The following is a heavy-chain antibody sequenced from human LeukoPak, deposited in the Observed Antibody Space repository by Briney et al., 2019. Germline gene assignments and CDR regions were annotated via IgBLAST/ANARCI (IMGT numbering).Heavy chain of an antibody. V-gene: IGHV3-15*01. CDR2: LKSITDGGTT. J-gene: IGHJ4*02. CDR3: TTDHFA. CDR1: GFTFSSYA. D-gene: IGHD2/OR15-2a*01. Sequence: GGSLRLSCAASGFTFSSYAMSWVRQAPGKGLEWVGRLKSITDGGTTEYAASVKGRFTISRDDSENTLYLQMNSLKIEDTAVYYCTTDHFAWGQGTLVTVSS.